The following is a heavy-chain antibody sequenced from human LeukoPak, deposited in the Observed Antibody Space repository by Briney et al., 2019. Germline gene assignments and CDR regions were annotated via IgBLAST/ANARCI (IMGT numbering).Heavy chain of an antibody. J-gene: IGHJ4*02. V-gene: IGHV3-33*01. D-gene: IGHD3-10*01. CDR3: ARDPTWTTMVRGVTPPFDY. CDR2: IWYDGSNK. CDR1: GFTFSSYG. Sequence: PGGSLRLSCAASGFTFSSYGMHWVRQAPGKGLEWVAVIWYDGSNKYYADSVKGRFTISRDNSKNTLYLQMNSLRAEDTAVYYCARDPTWTTMVRGVTPPFDYWGQGTLVTVSS.